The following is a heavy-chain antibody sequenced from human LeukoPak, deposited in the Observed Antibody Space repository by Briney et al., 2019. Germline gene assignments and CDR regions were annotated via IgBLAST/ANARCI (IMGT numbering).Heavy chain of an antibody. CDR1: GGSFSGYY. CDR2: IKSKTDGGTT. D-gene: IGHD3-22*01. V-gene: IGHV3-15*01. J-gene: IGHJ1*01. CDR3: TTDQAYYDSSGYYFEYFQH. Sequence: ETLSLTCAVYGGSFSGYYWSWIRQPPGKGLEWVGLIKSKTDGGTTDYAAPVKGRFTISRDDSKNTLYLQMNSLKTEDTAVYYCTTDQAYYDSSGYYFEYFQHWGQGTLVTVSS.